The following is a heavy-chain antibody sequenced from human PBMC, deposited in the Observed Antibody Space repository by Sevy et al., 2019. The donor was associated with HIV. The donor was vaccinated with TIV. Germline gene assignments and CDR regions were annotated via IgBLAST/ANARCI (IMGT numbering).Heavy chain of an antibody. J-gene: IGHJ6*02. Sequence: GGSLRLSCAASGFTFSSYAMHWVRQAPGKGLEWVAVISYDGSNKYYADSVKGRFTISRDNSKNTLYLQMNSLRAEDTAVYYFARAIGVSVVSIDYYYGMDVWGQGTTVTVSS. D-gene: IGHD2-15*01. CDR1: GFTFSSYA. CDR3: ARAIGVSVVSIDYYYGMDV. CDR2: ISYDGSNK. V-gene: IGHV3-30*04.